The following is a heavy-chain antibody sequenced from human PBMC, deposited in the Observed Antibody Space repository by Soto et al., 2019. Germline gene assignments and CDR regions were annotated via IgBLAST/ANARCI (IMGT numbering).Heavy chain of an antibody. V-gene: IGHV4-34*01. D-gene: IGHD3-22*01. Sequence: SETMCVTCAVDGGTFSGYDWSWIRQPTGKGLEWIGEINHSGSTNYNPSLKSRVTISVDTSKNQFSLKLSSVTAADTAVYYCARHGTVYYDSSGYSDWFDPWGQGTLVTVSS. CDR3: ARHGTVYYDSSGYSDWFDP. CDR1: GGTFSGYD. J-gene: IGHJ5*02. CDR2: INHSGST.